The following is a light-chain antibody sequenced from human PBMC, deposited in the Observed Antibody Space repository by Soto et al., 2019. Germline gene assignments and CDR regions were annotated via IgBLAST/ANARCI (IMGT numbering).Light chain of an antibody. CDR3: QQYDSYSPLT. CDR1: QSISTW. Sequence: DIQRTQSPSTLSAAVGDRVPLTCRASQSISTWLAWYQQKPGKAPKLLIYKASGLESGVPSRLSGSGSGTAFTLTISSLQPDDFATYYCQQYDSYSPLTFGGGTKVAIK. V-gene: IGKV1-5*03. J-gene: IGKJ4*01. CDR2: KAS.